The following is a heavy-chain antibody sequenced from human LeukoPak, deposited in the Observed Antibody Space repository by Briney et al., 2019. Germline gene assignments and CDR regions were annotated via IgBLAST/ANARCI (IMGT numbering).Heavy chain of an antibody. CDR2: IIPIFGTA. CDR1: GGTFSSYA. J-gene: IGHJ4*02. CDR3: ARAGLGWELAFDY. V-gene: IGHV1-69*13. Sequence: GASVKVSCKASGGTFSSYAISWVRQAPGQGLEWMGGIIPIFGTANYAQKFQGRVTITADESTSTAYMELSSLRSEDTAVYYCARAGLGWELAFDYWGQGTLVTVSS. D-gene: IGHD1-26*01.